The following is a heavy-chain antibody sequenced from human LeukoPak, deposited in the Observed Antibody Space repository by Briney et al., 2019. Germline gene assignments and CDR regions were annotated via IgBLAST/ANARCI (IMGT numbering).Heavy chain of an antibody. Sequence: GGSLRLSSAASGFTFSSYAMHWVRQAPGKGLEWVAVISYDGSNKYYADSVKGRFTISRDNSKNTLYLQMNSLRAEDTAVYYCARDPIVGYSYGSYYFDYWGQGTLVTVSS. CDR1: GFTFSSYA. CDR3: ARDPIVGYSYGSYYFDY. V-gene: IGHV3-30*04. CDR2: ISYDGSNK. J-gene: IGHJ4*02. D-gene: IGHD5-18*01.